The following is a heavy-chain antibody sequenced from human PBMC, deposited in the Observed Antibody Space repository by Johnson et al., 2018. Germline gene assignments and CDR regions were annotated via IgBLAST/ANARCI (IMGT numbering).Heavy chain of an antibody. J-gene: IGHJ6*03. V-gene: IGHV3-30-3*01. CDR1: GFTFSTHA. CDR3: ARDTPFLGKFSTYYMNI. D-gene: IGHD3-16*02. CDR2: ISFDGTFK. Sequence: QVQLVQSGGGVVQPGRSLRLSCAASGFTFSTHALHWVRQAPGKGLEWVAVISFDGTFKYYTDSVKGRFTISRDNSKNTLYVQMNSLRAEDTAVYYCARDTPFLGKFSTYYMNIWGKGTTVTVSS.